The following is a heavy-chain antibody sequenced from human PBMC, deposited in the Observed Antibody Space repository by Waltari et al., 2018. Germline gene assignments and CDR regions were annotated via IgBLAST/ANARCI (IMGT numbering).Heavy chain of an antibody. CDR3: ARGPPARYSHYEADY. D-gene: IGHD4-4*01. Sequence: QVQLVQSGAEVKKPGSSVKVSCKAAGGSFSSYPSSCVRTAPGQGLEGMGGTIPIFGTANYAQKFQGRVTITADDSTRTAYMELSSLRSEDTAIFYCARGPPARYSHYEADYWGQGTLVTVSS. CDR1: GGSFSSYP. V-gene: IGHV1-69*01. CDR2: TIPIFGTA. J-gene: IGHJ4*02.